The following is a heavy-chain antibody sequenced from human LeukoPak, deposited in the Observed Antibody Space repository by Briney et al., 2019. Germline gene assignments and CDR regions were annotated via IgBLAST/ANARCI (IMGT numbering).Heavy chain of an antibody. CDR3: AIFNSVWDAFDV. D-gene: IGHD1-1*01. CDR1: GFTFSSYA. V-gene: IGHV3-23*01. J-gene: IGHJ3*01. CDR2: ISGSGGST. Sequence: GGSLRLSCAASGFTFSSYAMSWVRQAPGKGLEWVSAISGSGGSTYYADSVKGRFTVSRDNFKDTLYLQMTGLRPEDTAVYYCAIFNSVWDAFDVWGQGTMVTVSS.